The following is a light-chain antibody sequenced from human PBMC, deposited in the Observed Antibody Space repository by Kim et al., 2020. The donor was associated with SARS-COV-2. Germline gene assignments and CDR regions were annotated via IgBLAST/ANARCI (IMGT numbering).Light chain of an antibody. V-gene: IGLV1-44*01. Sequence: GQTVTVSCSGRRSNVGNNPVTWFQQVPGTAPKLLMSKDNQRPSGVPDRFSASKSGTSASLAISGLQSEDEAVYYCGSWDDSLSGRVFGGGTQLTVL. CDR2: KDN. J-gene: IGLJ3*02. CDR1: RSNVGNNP. CDR3: GSWDDSLSGRV.